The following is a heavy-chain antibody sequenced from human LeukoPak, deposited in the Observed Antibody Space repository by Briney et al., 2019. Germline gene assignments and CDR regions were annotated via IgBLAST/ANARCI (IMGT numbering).Heavy chain of an antibody. CDR1: GFTFSSYG. D-gene: IGHD2-21*02. CDR3: ARAVGGGDCYPN. J-gene: IGHJ4*02. CDR2: IQYDGGN. V-gene: IGHV3-30*02. Sequence: GGSLRLSCAASGFTFSSYGMHWVRQAPGKGLEWVAFIQYDGGNNYADSVKGRFTISRDNSKNTLYLQMNSLRAEDTAVYYCARAVGGGDCYPNWGQGTLVTVSS.